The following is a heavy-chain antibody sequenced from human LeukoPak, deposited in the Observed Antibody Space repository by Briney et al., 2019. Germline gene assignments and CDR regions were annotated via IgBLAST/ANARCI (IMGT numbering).Heavy chain of an antibody. J-gene: IGHJ4*02. V-gene: IGHV3-74*03. CDR2: IKSDGSYI. Sequence: QPGGSLRLSCAASGFTFSNSWMHWVRQGPGKGPVWVSRIKSDGSYITYADSVKGRFIISRDNAENTLYLQMNSLRVDDTAVYYCATGESGWYNYWGQGTLVTVSA. CDR1: GFTFSNSW. CDR3: ATGESGWYNY. D-gene: IGHD6-19*01.